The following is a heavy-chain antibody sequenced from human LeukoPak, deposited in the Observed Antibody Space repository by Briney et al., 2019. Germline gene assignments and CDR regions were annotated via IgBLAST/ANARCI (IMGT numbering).Heavy chain of an antibody. CDR1: GFTFSSYS. Sequence: GGSLRLSCAASGFTFSSYSMNWVRQAPGKGLEWVSSISSSSSYIYYADSVKGRFTISRDNAKNSLYLQMNSLRAEDTAVYYCARDPYYYGLGSYEGRFDYWGQGTLVTVSS. D-gene: IGHD3-10*01. J-gene: IGHJ4*02. CDR2: ISSSSSYI. CDR3: ARDPYYYGLGSYEGRFDY. V-gene: IGHV3-21*01.